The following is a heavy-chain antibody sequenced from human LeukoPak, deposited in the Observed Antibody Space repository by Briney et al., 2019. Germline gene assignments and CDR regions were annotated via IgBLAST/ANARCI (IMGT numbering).Heavy chain of an antibody. J-gene: IGHJ6*04. CDR2: ISSTSSTI. D-gene: IGHD3-10*02. V-gene: IGHV3-48*04. CDR3: AELGITMIGGV. CDR1: GFTFSSHS. Sequence: PGGSLRLSCATSGFTFSSHSVNWVRQAPGKGLEWVSYISSTSSTIYYTDSVKGRFTISRDNAKNSLYLQMNSLRAEDTAVYYCAELGITMIGGVWGKGTTVTISS.